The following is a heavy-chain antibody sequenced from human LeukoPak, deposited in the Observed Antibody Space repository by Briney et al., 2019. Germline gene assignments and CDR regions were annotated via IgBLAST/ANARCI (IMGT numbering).Heavy chain of an antibody. D-gene: IGHD3-3*01. CDR3: ARKEREHYDFWSGYYRDYYYYGMDA. CDR2: ISYGGSNK. Sequence: GGSLRLSCAASGFTFSSYAMHWVRQAPGKGLEWVAVISYGGSNKYYADSVKGRFTISRDNSKNTLYLQMNSLRAEDTAVYYCARKEREHYDFWSGYYRDYYYYGMDAWGQGTTVTVSS. V-gene: IGHV3-30-3*01. J-gene: IGHJ6*02. CDR1: GFTFSSYA.